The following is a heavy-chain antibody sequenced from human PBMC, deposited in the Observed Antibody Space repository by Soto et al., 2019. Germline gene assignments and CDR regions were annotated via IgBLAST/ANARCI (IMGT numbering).Heavy chain of an antibody. J-gene: IGHJ6*02. CDR3: AREYYYGSGSYYNYYYYYGMDV. V-gene: IGHV1-69*13. CDR2: IIPIFGTA. Sequence: SVKVSCKAAGGTFSSYAISWVRQAPGQGLEWMGGIIPIFGTANYAQKFQGRVTITADESTSTAYMELSSLGSEDTAAYYCAREYYYGSGSYYNYYYYYGMDVWGQGTTVTVSS. CDR1: GGTFSSYA. D-gene: IGHD3-10*01.